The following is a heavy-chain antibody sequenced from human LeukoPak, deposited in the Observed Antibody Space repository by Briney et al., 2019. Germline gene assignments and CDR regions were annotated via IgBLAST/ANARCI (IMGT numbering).Heavy chain of an antibody. CDR3: ARVSGYDWESFHDY. Sequence: SETLSLTCAVYGGSFSGYYWSWIRQPPGKGLEWIGEINHSGSTNYNPSLKSRVTISVDTSKNQFSLKLSSVTAADTAVYYCARVSGYDWESFHDYWGQGTLVTVSS. D-gene: IGHD5-12*01. CDR1: GGSFSGYY. V-gene: IGHV4-34*01. J-gene: IGHJ4*02. CDR2: INHSGST.